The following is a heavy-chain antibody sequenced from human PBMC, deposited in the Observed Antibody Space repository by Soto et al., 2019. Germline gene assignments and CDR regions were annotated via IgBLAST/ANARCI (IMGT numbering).Heavy chain of an antibody. CDR1: GGSLRAKYSY. CDR3: VRAADY. Sequence: QLHLQESGPGLVRPSETLSLTCTASGGSLRAKYSYCGWIRQPPGKGLEWIGSVYEDGSTNYTPSLASRVSIAVDTARNQFSLTLTSVTATDTAVYYCVRAADYWGQGTLVTVSS. V-gene: IGHV4-39*01. J-gene: IGHJ4*02. CDR2: VYEDGST.